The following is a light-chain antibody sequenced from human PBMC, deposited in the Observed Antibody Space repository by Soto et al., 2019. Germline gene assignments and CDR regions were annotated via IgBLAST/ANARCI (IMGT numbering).Light chain of an antibody. CDR2: EVS. V-gene: IGLV2-14*01. Sequence: QSALTQPASVSGSPGQSITISCTGSSSDIYDYNYVSWYQQHPGKAPKLTIYEVSNRPSGVSTRFSGSKSGNTASLSISGLQTEDEAIYYCSSYTSSSTVYVFGTGTKVT. CDR1: SSDIYDYNY. J-gene: IGLJ1*01. CDR3: SSYTSSSTVYV.